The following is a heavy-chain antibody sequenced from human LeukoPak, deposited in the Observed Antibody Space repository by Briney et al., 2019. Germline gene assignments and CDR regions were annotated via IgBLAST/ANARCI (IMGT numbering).Heavy chain of an antibody. CDR1: GYTFTGYY. Sequence: ASVKVSFKASGYTFTGYYMHWVRQAPGQGIEWMGWINPNSGGTNNAQKFHGRVTITRDTSISTAYMELSRLRSDDTAVYYCARDAPLSTTSSYMDVWGKGTTVTVSS. CDR3: ARDAPLSTTSSYMDV. CDR2: INPNSGGT. J-gene: IGHJ6*03. V-gene: IGHV1-2*02. D-gene: IGHD2-2*01.